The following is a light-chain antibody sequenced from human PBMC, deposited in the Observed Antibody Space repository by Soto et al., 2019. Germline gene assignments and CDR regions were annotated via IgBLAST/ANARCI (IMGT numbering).Light chain of an antibody. Sequence: QSVLTKPTSASGTPGQRVTISCSGSSSNIETNDIYWHQQLPGSAPKLLIYSNDQRPSGVPDRFSASKSGTSASLAISGLRSEDEAEYFCATWDDSLSVVVFGGGTKLTVL. J-gene: IGLJ2*01. V-gene: IGLV1-47*02. CDR2: SND. CDR3: ATWDDSLSVVV. CDR1: SSNIETND.